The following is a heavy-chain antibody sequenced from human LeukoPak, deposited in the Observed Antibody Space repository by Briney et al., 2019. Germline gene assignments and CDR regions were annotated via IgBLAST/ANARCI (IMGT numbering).Heavy chain of an antibody. CDR2: XXGSGGST. V-gene: IGHV3-23*01. CDR1: GFTFSSYA. CDR3: AKDRGSSPKWGYFDY. D-gene: IGHD7-27*01. Sequence: QTGGSLRLSCAASGFTFSSYAMSWVRQAPGKGLXXXXXXXGSGGSTYYADSVKGRFTISRDNSKNTLYLQMNSLRAEDTAVYYCAKDRGSSPKWGYFDYWGQGTLVTVSS. J-gene: IGHJ4*02.